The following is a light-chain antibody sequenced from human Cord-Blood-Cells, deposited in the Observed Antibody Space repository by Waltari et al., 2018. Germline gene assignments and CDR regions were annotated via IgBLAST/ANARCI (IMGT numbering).Light chain of an antibody. CDR3: QQYNSYST. CDR1: QSISSW. V-gene: IGKV1-5*03. J-gene: IGKJ2*01. Sequence: DIQMTQSPSTLSASVGDRVTITCRASQSISSWLAWYQQKPGKAPKLLNYKASSLESGVPSRFRGSGSGTEFTLPISSLQPDDFATYYCQQYNSYSTFGQGTKLEIK. CDR2: KAS.